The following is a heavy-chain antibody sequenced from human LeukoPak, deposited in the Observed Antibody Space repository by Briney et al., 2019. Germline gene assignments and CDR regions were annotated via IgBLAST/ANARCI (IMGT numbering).Heavy chain of an antibody. J-gene: IGHJ4*02. Sequence: GGSLRLSCAASGFTFSDYYMSWIRQAPGKGLEWVSYISSRGSTIYYADSVKGRFTISRDNAKNSLYLQMNSLRAEDTAVYYCARANYYDSSGYYGYWGQGTLVTVSS. D-gene: IGHD3-22*01. CDR1: GFTFSDYY. CDR2: ISSRGSTI. V-gene: IGHV3-11*01. CDR3: ARANYYDSSGYYGY.